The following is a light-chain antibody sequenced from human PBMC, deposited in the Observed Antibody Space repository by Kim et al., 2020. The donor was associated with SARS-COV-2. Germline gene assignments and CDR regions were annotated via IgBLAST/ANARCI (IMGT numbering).Light chain of an antibody. V-gene: IGLV3-1*01. CDR2: QDS. CDR3: QAWDSSTWV. J-gene: IGLJ3*02. CDR1: KLGDKY. Sequence: VSPGQTASITCSGDKLGDKYACWYQQKPGQSPVLIIYQDSKRPSGIPERFSGSNSGNTATLTISGTQAMDEADYYCQAWDSSTWVFGGGTQLTVL.